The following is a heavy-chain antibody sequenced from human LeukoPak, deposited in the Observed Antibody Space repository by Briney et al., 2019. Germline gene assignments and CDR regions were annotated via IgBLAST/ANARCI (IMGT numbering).Heavy chain of an antibody. D-gene: IGHD3-10*01. J-gene: IGHJ5*02. CDR1: GFTFDNYG. CDR3: ARIRSGSYNGWFDP. CDR2: IHWNGGTT. V-gene: IGHV3-20*04. Sequence: GGSLRLSCAAPGFTFDNYGMAWVRQAPGKGLEWVSYIHWNGGTTGYADSVKGRFTISRDNAKNSLYLQMDSLRAEDTALYYCARIRSGSYNGWFDPWGQGTLVTVSS.